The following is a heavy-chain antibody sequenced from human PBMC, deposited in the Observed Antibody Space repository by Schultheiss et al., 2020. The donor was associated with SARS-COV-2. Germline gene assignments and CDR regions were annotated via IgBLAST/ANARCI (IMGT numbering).Heavy chain of an antibody. CDR2: IYSCGST. CDR3: ARLGRGYYRPSFYSGLDV. D-gene: IGHD1-26*01. V-gene: IGHV3-53*01. CDR1: GFTVSSNY. J-gene: IGHJ6*02. Sequence: GGSLRLSCAASGFTVSSNYMSWVRQAPGKGLEWVSVIYSCGSTYYADSVKGRFTISRDNSKNTLYLQMNSLRAEDTAVYFCARLGRGYYRPSFYSGLDVWGQGTTVTVSS.